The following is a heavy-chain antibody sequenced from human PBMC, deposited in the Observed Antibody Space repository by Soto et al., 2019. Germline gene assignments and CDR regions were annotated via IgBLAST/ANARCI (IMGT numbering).Heavy chain of an antibody. CDR1: GYSFTSYW. Sequence: PGESLNISCKGSGYSFTSYWISWVRQMPGKGLEWMGRIDPSDSYTNYSPSFQGHVTISADKSISTAYLQWSSLKASDTAMYYCAKAYYDFWSGPWFDPWGQGTLVTVSS. J-gene: IGHJ5*02. D-gene: IGHD3-3*01. CDR3: AKAYYDFWSGPWFDP. V-gene: IGHV5-10-1*01. CDR2: IDPSDSYT.